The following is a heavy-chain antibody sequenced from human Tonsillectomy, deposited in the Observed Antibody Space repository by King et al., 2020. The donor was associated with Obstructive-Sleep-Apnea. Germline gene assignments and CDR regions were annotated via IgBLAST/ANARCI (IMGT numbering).Heavy chain of an antibody. D-gene: IGHD3-3*01. V-gene: IGHV3-48*04. CDR1: GFTFSSYS. J-gene: IGHJ4*02. CDR2: ISSSSSTI. CDR3: ARDKGITIFGVVTRRFDY. Sequence: DVQLVESGGGLVQPGGSLRLSCAASGFTFSSYSMNWVRQAPGKGLEWVSYISSSSSTIYYADSVKGRFTISRDNAKNSLYLQMNSLRAEDTAVYYCARDKGITIFGVVTRRFDYWGQGTLVTVSS.